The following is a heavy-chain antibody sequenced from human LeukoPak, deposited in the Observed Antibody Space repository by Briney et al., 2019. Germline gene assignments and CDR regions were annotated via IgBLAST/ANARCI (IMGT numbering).Heavy chain of an antibody. J-gene: IGHJ4*02. D-gene: IGHD5-12*01. CDR2: ISGSGGST. Sequence: GGSLRLSCAASGFTFSSYAMSWVRQAPGKGLEWDSAISGSGGSTYYADSVKGRFTISRDNSKNTLYLQMNSLRAEDTAVYYCAKIGVVATISDYWGQGTLVTVSS. CDR1: GFTFSSYA. V-gene: IGHV3-23*01. CDR3: AKIGVVATISDY.